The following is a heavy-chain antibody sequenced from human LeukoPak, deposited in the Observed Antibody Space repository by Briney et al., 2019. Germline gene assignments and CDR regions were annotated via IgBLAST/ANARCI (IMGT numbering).Heavy chain of an antibody. CDR3: ARGDRSGYYHTSGFDP. CDR2: ISSDGNNT. D-gene: IGHD3-22*01. J-gene: IGHJ5*02. CDR1: GFSFRSHW. Sequence: DPGGSLRLSCAASGFSFRSHWMDSVRQAPGKGLVWISLISSDGNNTTYEDCVKGRFTISRDNARDTLYLQMNSLRAEDTAVYYCARGDRSGYYHTSGFDPWGQGSLVTVSS. V-gene: IGHV3-74*01.